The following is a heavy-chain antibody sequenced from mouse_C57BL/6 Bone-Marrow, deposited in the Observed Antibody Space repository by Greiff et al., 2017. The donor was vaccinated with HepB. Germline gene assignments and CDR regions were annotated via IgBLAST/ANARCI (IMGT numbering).Heavy chain of an antibody. CDR1: GFTFSSYG. J-gene: IGHJ2*01. CDR2: ISSGGSYT. CDR3: ARHAIYYGYD. D-gene: IGHD2-2*01. V-gene: IGHV5-6*01. Sequence: EVMLVESGGDLVKPGGSLKLSCAASGFTFSSYGMSWVRQTPDKRLEWVATISSGGSYTYYPDSVKGRFTISRDNAKNTLYLQMSSLKSEDTAMYYCARHAIYYGYDGGQGTTLTVSS.